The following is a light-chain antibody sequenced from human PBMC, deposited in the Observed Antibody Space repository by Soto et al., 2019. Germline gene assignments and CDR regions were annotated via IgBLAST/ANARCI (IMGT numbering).Light chain of an antibody. J-gene: IGKJ4*01. CDR3: QQYYGSPLT. V-gene: IGKV3-20*01. CDR1: QSVSSY. Sequence: IVLTQSPATLSLSPGDRGTLSYRASQSVSSYLAWYQQKPGQAPRLISYDASSRATGIPDRFSGSGSGTDFTLTISRLEPEDVAVYYCQQYYGSPLTFGGGTKVDIK. CDR2: DAS.